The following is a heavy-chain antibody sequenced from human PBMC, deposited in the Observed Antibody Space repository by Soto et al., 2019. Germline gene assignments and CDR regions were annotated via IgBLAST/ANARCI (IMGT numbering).Heavy chain of an antibody. CDR2: ISYDGSNK. V-gene: IGHV3-30-3*01. D-gene: IGHD3-22*01. CDR1: GFTFSSYA. J-gene: IGHJ4*02. Sequence: QVQLVESGGGVVQPGRSLGLSCAASGFTFSSYAMHWVRQAPGKGLEWVAVISYDGSNKYYADSVKGRFTISRDNSKNTLYLQMNSLRAEDTAVYYCARDQYYYDSSGYYADYWGQGTLVTVSS. CDR3: ARDQYYYDSSGYYADY.